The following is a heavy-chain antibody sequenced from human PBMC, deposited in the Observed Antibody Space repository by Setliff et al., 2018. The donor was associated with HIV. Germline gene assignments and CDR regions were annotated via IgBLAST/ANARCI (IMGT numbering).Heavy chain of an antibody. CDR2: IKEDGSEK. D-gene: IGHD2-2*02. J-gene: IGHJ3*02. CDR3: ARDAAAPAAIECAFDI. V-gene: IGHV3-7*01. CDR1: GLTFSSYW. Sequence: QAGGSLRLSCAASGLTFSSYWMSWVRQAPGKGLEWMANIKEDGSEKYYVYSVKGRFTISRDNTKNSLYLQLNSLRAEDTAVYYCARDAAAPAAIECAFDIWGQGTMVTVSS.